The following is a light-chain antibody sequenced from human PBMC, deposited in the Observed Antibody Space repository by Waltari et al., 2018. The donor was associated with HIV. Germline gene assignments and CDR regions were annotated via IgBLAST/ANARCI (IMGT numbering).Light chain of an antibody. CDR2: EVS. CDR1: SSDVGGYNY. J-gene: IGLJ2*01. CDR3: SSYAGSNKRV. Sequence: QSALTQPPSASGSPGQSVTISCTGTSSDVGGYNYVSWYQQHPGKAPKLMIYEVSKRPSGVPERFSGSKSGNTASLTVSGLQAEDEADYYCSSYAGSNKRVFGGGTKLTVL. V-gene: IGLV2-8*01.